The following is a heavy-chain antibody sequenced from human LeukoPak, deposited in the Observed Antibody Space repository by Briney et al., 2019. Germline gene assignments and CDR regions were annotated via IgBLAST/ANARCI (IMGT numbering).Heavy chain of an antibody. J-gene: IGHJ5*02. CDR2: IIPIFGTA. D-gene: IGHD3-10*01. Sequence: SVKSSCKASGGTFSSDAISCVRQAPRHGLEWRGGIIPIFGTANYAQKFQGRVTITADESTSTAYMELSSLRSEDTAVYYCARALFSSTPFDPWGQGTLVTVSS. CDR3: ARALFSSTPFDP. CDR1: GGTFSSDA. V-gene: IGHV1-69*13.